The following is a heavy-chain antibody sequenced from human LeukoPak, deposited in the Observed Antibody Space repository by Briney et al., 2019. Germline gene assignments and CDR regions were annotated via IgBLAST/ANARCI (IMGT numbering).Heavy chain of an antibody. J-gene: IGHJ3*02. CDR1: GFSLRSHW. CDR3: ATISAQTFDI. CDR2: IKPDGSDK. Sequence: GGSLKLSCVGSGFSLRSHWGNWVRQSPGKGLEWVANIKPDGSDKYYVDSARGRFTVSRDNAKNSAFLQMNSLRAEDTAIYYCATISAQTFDIWGQGTLVSVSS. V-gene: IGHV3-7*01. D-gene: IGHD5-24*01.